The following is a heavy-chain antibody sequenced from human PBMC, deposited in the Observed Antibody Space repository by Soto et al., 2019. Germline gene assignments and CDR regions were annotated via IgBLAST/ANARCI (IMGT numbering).Heavy chain of an antibody. J-gene: IGHJ4*02. Sequence: GGSLRLSCAASGFTFSSYGMHWVRQAPGKGLEWVAVIWYDGSNKYYADSVKGRFTISRDNSKNTLYLQMNSLRAEDTAVYYCARGGGVTYFDYWGQGTLVTVSS. CDR2: IWYDGSNK. CDR3: ARGGGVTYFDY. CDR1: GFTFSSYG. V-gene: IGHV3-33*01. D-gene: IGHD2-21*02.